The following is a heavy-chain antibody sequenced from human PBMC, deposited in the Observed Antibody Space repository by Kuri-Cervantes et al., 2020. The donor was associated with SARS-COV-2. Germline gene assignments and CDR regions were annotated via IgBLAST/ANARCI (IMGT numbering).Heavy chain of an antibody. Sequence: ASVKVSCKVSGYTLTELSMHWVRQAPGKGLEWMGGFDPEDGETIYAQKFQGRVTMTEDTSTDTAYMEPSSLRSEDTAVYYCATTDTAMVPEFDYGGQGTLVTVSS. V-gene: IGHV1-24*01. J-gene: IGHJ4*02. CDR1: GYTLTELS. CDR3: ATTDTAMVPEFDY. CDR2: FDPEDGET. D-gene: IGHD5-18*01.